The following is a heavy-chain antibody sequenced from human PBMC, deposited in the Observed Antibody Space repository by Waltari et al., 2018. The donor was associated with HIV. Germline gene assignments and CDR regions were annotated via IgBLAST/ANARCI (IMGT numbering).Heavy chain of an antibody. V-gene: IGHV1-3*01. J-gene: IGHJ1*01. Sequence: QVQLVQSGAEVKKPGASVKVSCKASGYTFTSYAMHWVRQAPGQRLEWMGWINAGNGNTKYSQKFQGRVTITRDTSASTAYMELSSLRSEDTAVYYCARGYSSSWSAEYFQHWGQGTLVTVSS. CDR1: GYTFTSYA. CDR3: ARGYSSSWSAEYFQH. CDR2: INAGNGNT. D-gene: IGHD6-13*01.